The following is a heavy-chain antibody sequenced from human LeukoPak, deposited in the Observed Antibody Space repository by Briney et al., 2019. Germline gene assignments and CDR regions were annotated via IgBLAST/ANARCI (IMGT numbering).Heavy chain of an antibody. V-gene: IGHV4-39*01. CDR2: IYYSGST. Sequence: SETLSLTCTVSGGSISSSSYYWGWIRQPPGKGLEWIGNIYYSGSTYYNPSLKSRVTISVDTSKNQFSLKLSSVTAADTAVYYCARQDGYSSSWYGNSGTGIFDYWGQGTLVTVSS. CDR3: ARQDGYSSSWYGNSGTGIFDY. D-gene: IGHD6-13*01. J-gene: IGHJ4*02. CDR1: GGSISSSSYY.